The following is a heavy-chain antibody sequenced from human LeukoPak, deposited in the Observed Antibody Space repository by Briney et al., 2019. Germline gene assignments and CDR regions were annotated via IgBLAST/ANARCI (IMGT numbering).Heavy chain of an antibody. J-gene: IGHJ3*02. CDR3: ARDAGDSFDI. Sequence: ASVKVSCKASAFTITIYYTHWLRQAPGQGPEWMGWINPSTGATKSAQKFQGRVTMTVDTSISTVYMELSSLTSDDRAVYYCARDAGDSFDIWGQGTMVTVSS. CDR2: INPSTGAT. V-gene: IGHV1-2*02. CDR1: AFTITIYY. D-gene: IGHD2-21*01.